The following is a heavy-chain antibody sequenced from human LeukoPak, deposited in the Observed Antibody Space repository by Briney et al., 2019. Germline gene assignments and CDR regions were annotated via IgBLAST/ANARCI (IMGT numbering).Heavy chain of an antibody. V-gene: IGHV3-53*01. Sequence: GGSLRLSCAASRFTVSSNYMSWVRQAPGKGLEWVSVIYSGGSTYYADSVKGRFTISRDNSKNTLYLQMNSLRAEDTAVYYCARAAGYSYANFDYWGQGTLVTVSS. D-gene: IGHD5-18*01. CDR3: ARAAGYSYANFDY. J-gene: IGHJ4*02. CDR1: RFTVSSNY. CDR2: IYSGGST.